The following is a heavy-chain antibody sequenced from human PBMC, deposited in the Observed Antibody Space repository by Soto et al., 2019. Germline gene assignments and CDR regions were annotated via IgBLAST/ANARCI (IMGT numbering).Heavy chain of an antibody. V-gene: IGHV3-48*02. J-gene: IGHJ4*02. Sequence: EVQLVESGGNLVQPGGSLRLSCAASGFRFSIYSMNWVRQAPGKGLEWSAYITSDTKTIKYADSVKGRFTISRDNGKNSVYLQMNGLRDEDTAVYYCARSVEGHFDYWGQGTVVTVS. CDR2: ITSDTKTI. CDR3: ARSVEGHFDY. CDR1: GFRFSIYS. D-gene: IGHD6-19*01.